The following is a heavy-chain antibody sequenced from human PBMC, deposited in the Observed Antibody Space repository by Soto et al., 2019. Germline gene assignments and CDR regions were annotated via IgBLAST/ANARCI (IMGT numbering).Heavy chain of an antibody. D-gene: IGHD1-7*01. CDR2: SSNSGTFS. J-gene: IGHJ4*02. V-gene: IGHV3-11*06. CDR3: ARSGENYERLVY. Sequence: RLSCEASGFTFSDYYISWIRQAPGKGLEWISYSSNSGTFSRYADSVKGRFSISRDNTKNLLFLLMYSLIADDMAFYYCARSGENYERLVYWGQGTPVTVSS. CDR1: GFTFSDYY.